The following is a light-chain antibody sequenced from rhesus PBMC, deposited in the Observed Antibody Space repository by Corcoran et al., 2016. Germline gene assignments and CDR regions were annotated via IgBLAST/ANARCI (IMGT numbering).Light chain of an antibody. Sequence: ETVMMQSPATLSLSPGERATLSCRASQSVGSTLAWYQQTPGQAHRLRIYYSSSRATGIPDRFSGSGSGTELTRTISSLDPEDVGVYYCQKYNDWPFTFGPGTKLDIK. CDR1: QSVGST. V-gene: IGKV3-35*02. CDR3: QKYNDWPFT. CDR2: YSS. J-gene: IGKJ3*01.